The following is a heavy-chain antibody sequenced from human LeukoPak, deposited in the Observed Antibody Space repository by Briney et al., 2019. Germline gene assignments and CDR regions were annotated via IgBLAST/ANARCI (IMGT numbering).Heavy chain of an antibody. CDR1: GFTFKRYS. CDR3: ARVITDAFDI. CDR2: ISSSSTYV. J-gene: IGHJ3*02. V-gene: IGHV3-21*01. Sequence: GGSLRLSCAASGFTFKRYSVNCVRQAPGKGLEWVSSISSSSTYVYYADSVKGRFAISRDNAKNSLYLQMNILRAEDTAVYYCARVITDAFDIRGQGTMVTVSS. D-gene: IGHD1-14*01.